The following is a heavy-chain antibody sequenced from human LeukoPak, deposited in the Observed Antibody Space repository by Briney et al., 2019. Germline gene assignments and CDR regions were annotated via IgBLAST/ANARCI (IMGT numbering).Heavy chain of an antibody. CDR2: INAGNGNT. J-gene: IGHJ4*02. V-gene: IGHV1-3*01. CDR1: GYTFTSYT. D-gene: IGHD6-13*01. CDR3: ARGGSLDY. Sequence: GASVKVSCKASGYTFTSYTMHWVRQAPGQRLEWMGWINAGNGNTKSSQKFQGRVTTTRDTSATTAYMELSSLRSEDTAVYYCARGGSLDYWGQGTLVTVSS.